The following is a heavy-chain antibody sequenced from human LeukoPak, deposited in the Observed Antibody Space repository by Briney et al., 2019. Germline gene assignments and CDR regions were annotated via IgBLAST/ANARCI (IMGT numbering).Heavy chain of an antibody. Sequence: ASVKVSCKGSGYTFTSYDINWVRQATGQGLEWVGWMNPNSGHTGYAQKFQGRVTMTRNTSISIAYMELSSLRSEDTAVYYCARGPTYYYDSSGYWSYWGQGTLVAVSS. CDR2: MNPNSGHT. D-gene: IGHD3-22*01. CDR3: ARGPTYYYDSSGYWSY. J-gene: IGHJ4*02. CDR1: GYTFTSYD. V-gene: IGHV1-8*01.